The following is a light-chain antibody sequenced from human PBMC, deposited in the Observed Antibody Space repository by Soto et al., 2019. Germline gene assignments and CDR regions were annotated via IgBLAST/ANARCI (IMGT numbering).Light chain of an antibody. CDR2: EVT. CDR3: SSYGGSKV. Sequence: QAVVTQPPSASGSPGQSVTISCTGTSSDVGRYNYVPWYQQHPGKAPKLIIYEVTKRPSGVPDRFSGSKSGNTASLTVSGLQAEDEADYYCSSYGGSKVFGGGTKVTVL. CDR1: SSDVGRYNY. V-gene: IGLV2-8*01. J-gene: IGLJ2*01.